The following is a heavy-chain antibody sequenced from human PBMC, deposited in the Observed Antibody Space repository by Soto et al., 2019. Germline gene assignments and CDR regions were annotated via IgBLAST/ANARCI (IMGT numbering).Heavy chain of an antibody. D-gene: IGHD3-22*01. Sequence: GSLRLSCAASGFTFSDYYMSWIRQAPGKGLEWVSYISSSDNIIYYADSVKGRFTISRDNAKSSLYLQMNSLRAEDTAVYYCARDRGYYDSSGYFDYWGQGTLVTVSS. V-gene: IGHV3-11*01. CDR3: ARDRGYYDSSGYFDY. CDR1: GFTFSDYY. J-gene: IGHJ4*02. CDR2: ISSSDNII.